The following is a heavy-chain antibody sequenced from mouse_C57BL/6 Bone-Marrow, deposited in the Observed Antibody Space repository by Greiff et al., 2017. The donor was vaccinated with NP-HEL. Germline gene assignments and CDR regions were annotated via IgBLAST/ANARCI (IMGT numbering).Heavy chain of an antibody. D-gene: IGHD1-1*01. V-gene: IGHV3-8*01. CDR3: ARSPRYYGSSYGAMDY. J-gene: IGHJ4*01. Sequence: EVKLMESGPGLAKPSQTLSLTCSVTGYSITSDYWNWIRKFPGNKLEYMGYISYSGSTYYNPSLKSRISITRDTSKNQYYLQLNSVTTEDTATYYCARSPRYYGSSYGAMDYWGQGTSVTVSS. CDR2: ISYSGST. CDR1: GYSITSDY.